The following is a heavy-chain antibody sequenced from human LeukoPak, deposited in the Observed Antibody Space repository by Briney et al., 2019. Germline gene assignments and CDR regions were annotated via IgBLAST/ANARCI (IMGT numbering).Heavy chain of an antibody. V-gene: IGHV1-18*01. CDR2: TSANNRNT. Sequence: ASVKVSCKASGYTFLSHGFSWVRQAPGQGLEWMGWTSANNRNTNYAQRLQGRVTMTSDTPTNTAYMELRTLRSDDTAVYYCARSQAVVSSSLYYYYMDVWGKGTTIIVSS. CDR1: GYTFLSHG. D-gene: IGHD2-2*01. J-gene: IGHJ6*03. CDR3: ARSQAVVSSSLYYYYMDV.